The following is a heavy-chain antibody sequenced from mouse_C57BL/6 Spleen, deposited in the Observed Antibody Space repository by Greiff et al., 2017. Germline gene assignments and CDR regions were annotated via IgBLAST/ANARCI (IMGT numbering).Heavy chain of an antibody. Sequence: QVQLQQSGAELVRPGSSVKLSCKASGYTFTSYWMHWVKQRPIQGLEWIGNIDPSDSETHYNQKFKDKATLTVDKSSSTAYMQLSSLTSEDSAVYYCARSPIYYYGSSYLYWYFDVWGTGTTVTVSS. V-gene: IGHV1-52*01. CDR2: IDPSDSET. D-gene: IGHD1-1*01. J-gene: IGHJ1*03. CDR3: ARSPIYYYGSSYLYWYFDV. CDR1: GYTFTSYW.